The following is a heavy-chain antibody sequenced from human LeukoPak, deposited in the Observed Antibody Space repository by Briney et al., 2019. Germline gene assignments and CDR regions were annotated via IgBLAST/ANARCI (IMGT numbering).Heavy chain of an antibody. CDR3: ARRAYSSGFDYIDY. J-gene: IGHJ4*02. V-gene: IGHV4-30-4*08. CDR1: GGSISSGDFY. CDR2: IYYSGST. Sequence: SQTLSLTCTVSGGSISSGDFYWSWIRQHPGKGLELIGFIYYSGSTSYNPSLKSRVTISVDTSKSQFSLKLSSVIAADTAVYYCARRAYSSGFDYIDYWGQGTLVTVSS. D-gene: IGHD6-19*01.